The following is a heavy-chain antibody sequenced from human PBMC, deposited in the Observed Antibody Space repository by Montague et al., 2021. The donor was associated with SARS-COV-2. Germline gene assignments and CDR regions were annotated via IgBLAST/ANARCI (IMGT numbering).Heavy chain of an antibody. CDR3: ARGFDL. V-gene: IGHV4-34*01. CDR1: GGSFSGYY. CDR2: ISHSGST. Sequence: SETLSLTCAVYGGSFSGYYWSWIRQPPGKGLEWIGEISHSGSTNYNPSLKSRVTISIDTSKNQFSLKLSSVTAADTAVYYCARGFDLWGRGTLVTVSP. J-gene: IGHJ2*01.